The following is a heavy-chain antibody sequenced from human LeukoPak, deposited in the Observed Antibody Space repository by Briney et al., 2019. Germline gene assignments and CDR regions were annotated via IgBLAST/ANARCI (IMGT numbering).Heavy chain of an antibody. Sequence: TSETLSLTCAVYGGSFSGYYWSWIRQPPGKGLEWIGEINYSGSTNYNPSLKSRVTISVDTSKNQFSLKLSSVTAADTAVYYCARHASLLWFGRHGGWFDPWGQGTLVTVSS. V-gene: IGHV4-34*01. CDR1: GGSFSGYY. CDR2: INYSGST. D-gene: IGHD3-10*01. J-gene: IGHJ5*02. CDR3: ARHASLLWFGRHGGWFDP.